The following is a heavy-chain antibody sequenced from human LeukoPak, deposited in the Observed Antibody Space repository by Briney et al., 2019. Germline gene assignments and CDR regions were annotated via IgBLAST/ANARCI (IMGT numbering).Heavy chain of an antibody. V-gene: IGHV4-39*01. Sequence: SETLSLTCTVSGGSISSSSYYWGWIRQPPGKGLEWIGSIYYSGSTYYNLSLKSRVTISVDTSKNQFSLKLSSVTAADTAVYYCAKSPYGDFGLDVWGQGTTVTVSS. CDR2: IYYSGST. CDR1: GGSISSSSYY. CDR3: AKSPYGDFGLDV. D-gene: IGHD4-17*01. J-gene: IGHJ6*02.